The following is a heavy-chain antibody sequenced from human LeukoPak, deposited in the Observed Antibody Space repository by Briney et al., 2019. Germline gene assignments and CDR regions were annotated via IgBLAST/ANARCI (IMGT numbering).Heavy chain of an antibody. V-gene: IGHV3-74*01. CDR3: IRDLGMAGDYFQH. Sequence: PGGSLRLSCAVSGFIFKDYWMHWVRQVPGKGLVWVARVSSDGTTTDYADSVKGRFTISRDNAKNTLYLQMNSLRAEDTAVYYCIRDLGMAGDYFQHWGQGTLVTVSS. CDR1: GFIFKDYW. D-gene: IGHD6-19*01. J-gene: IGHJ1*01. CDR2: VSSDGTTT.